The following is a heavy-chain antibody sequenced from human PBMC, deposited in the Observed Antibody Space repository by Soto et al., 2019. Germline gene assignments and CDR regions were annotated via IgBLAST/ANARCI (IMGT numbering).Heavy chain of an antibody. CDR3: ATFWSGPYYYYYMDV. Sequence: GGSLRLSCAASGFTVISNYMSWVRQAPGKGLEWVSVIYSGGSTYYADSVKGRFTISRDNSKNTLYLQMNSLRAEDTAVYYCATFWSGPYYYYYMDVWGKGTTVTVSS. V-gene: IGHV3-66*01. CDR2: IYSGGST. J-gene: IGHJ6*03. D-gene: IGHD3-3*01. CDR1: GFTVISNY.